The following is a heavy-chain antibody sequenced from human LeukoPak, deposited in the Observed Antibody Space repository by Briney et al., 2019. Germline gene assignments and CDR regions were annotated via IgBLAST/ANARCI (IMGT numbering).Heavy chain of an antibody. Sequence: ASVKVSCKASGGTFSSYAISWVRQAPGQGLEWMGGIIPIFGTANYAQKFQGRVTITADESTSTAYMELSSLRSEDTAVYYCARRIAAAGTGHYYYYGMDVWGQGTTVTVSS. CDR3: ARRIAAAGTGHYYYYGMDV. J-gene: IGHJ6*02. CDR1: GGTFSSYA. V-gene: IGHV1-69*13. D-gene: IGHD6-13*01. CDR2: IIPIFGTA.